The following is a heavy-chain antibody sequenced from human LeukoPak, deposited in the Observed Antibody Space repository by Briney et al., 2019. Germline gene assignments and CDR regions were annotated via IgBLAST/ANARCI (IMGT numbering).Heavy chain of an antibody. D-gene: IGHD5-12*01. Sequence: KSGGSLRLSCAASGFTFTTYAMSWVRQAPGKGLEWVSSISSSSSYIYYADSVKGRFTISRDNAKNSLYLQMNSPRAEDTAVYYCAREEFSGYHNFDYWGQGTLVTVSS. CDR1: GFTFTTYA. J-gene: IGHJ4*02. V-gene: IGHV3-21*01. CDR2: ISSSSSYI. CDR3: AREEFSGYHNFDY.